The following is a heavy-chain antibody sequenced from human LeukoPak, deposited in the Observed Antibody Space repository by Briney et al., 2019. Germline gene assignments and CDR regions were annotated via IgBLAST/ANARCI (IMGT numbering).Heavy chain of an antibody. CDR1: GFTFSSYG. CDR3: ARDRHYDILTAPVYYFDY. Sequence: PGGSLRLSCAASGFTFSSYGMHWVRQAPGKGLEWVAVIWYDGSNKYYADSVKGRFTISRDNSKNTLYLQINSLRAEDTAVYYCARDRHYDILTAPVYYFDYWGQGTLVTVSS. CDR2: IWYDGSNK. V-gene: IGHV3-33*01. D-gene: IGHD3-9*01. J-gene: IGHJ4*02.